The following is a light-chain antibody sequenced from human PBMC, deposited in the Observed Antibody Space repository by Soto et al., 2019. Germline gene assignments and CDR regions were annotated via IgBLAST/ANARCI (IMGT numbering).Light chain of an antibody. CDR2: DAS. CDR3: QQYDNLPST. J-gene: IGKJ5*01. Sequence: DIQMTQSPSTLSASVGDRVTITCRASQSISSWLAWYQQKPGKAPKLLIYDASSLESGVPSRFSGSGSGTEFTLTIRSLQPDDFATYYCQQYDNLPSTFGLGTRLEIK. CDR1: QSISSW. V-gene: IGKV1-5*01.